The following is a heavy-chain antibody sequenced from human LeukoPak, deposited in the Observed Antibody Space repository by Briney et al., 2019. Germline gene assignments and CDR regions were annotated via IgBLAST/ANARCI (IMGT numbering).Heavy chain of an antibody. CDR1: GYTFTSYG. D-gene: IGHD5-12*01. J-gene: IGHJ3*02. CDR3: ARVGEYSGYDTGAFDI. Sequence: ASVKVSCKASGYTFTSYGISWVRQAPGQGLEWMGWISAYNGNTNYAQNLQGRVTMTTDTSTSTAYMELRSLRSDDTAVYYCARVGEYSGYDTGAFDIWGQGTMVTVSS. CDR2: ISAYNGNT. V-gene: IGHV1-18*01.